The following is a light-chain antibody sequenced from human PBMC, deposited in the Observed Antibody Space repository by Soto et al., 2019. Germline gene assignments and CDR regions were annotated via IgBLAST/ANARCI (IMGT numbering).Light chain of an antibody. CDR3: QQRSNWPPST. CDR2: DAS. J-gene: IGKJ4*01. Sequence: EIVLTQSPATLSFSPGERATLSCRASQRVSSYLAWYQQKPGQAPRLLIYDASNRATGIPARFSGSGSGTDFTLTISSLEPEDFAVYYCQQRSNWPPSTFGGGTKVEIK. V-gene: IGKV3-11*01. CDR1: QRVSSY.